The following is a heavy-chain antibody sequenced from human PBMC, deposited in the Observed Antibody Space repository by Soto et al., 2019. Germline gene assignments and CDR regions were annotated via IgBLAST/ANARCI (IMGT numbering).Heavy chain of an antibody. V-gene: IGHV1-69*08. J-gene: IGHJ4*02. D-gene: IGHD4-17*01. CDR1: GGTFSSYT. CDR2: IIPILGIA. Sequence: QVQLVQSGAEVKKPGSSVKVSCKASGGTFSSYTISWVRQAPGQGLEWMGRIIPILGIANYAQKFQGRVTITADKSTSTAYMELSSVRSEDTAVYYCARETPVMTTVTRGDWGQGTLVTVSS. CDR3: ARETPVMTTVTRGD.